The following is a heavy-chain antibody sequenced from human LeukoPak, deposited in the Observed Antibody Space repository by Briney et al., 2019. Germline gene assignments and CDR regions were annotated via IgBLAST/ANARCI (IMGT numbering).Heavy chain of an antibody. D-gene: IGHD4-17*01. CDR3: ASLTTVTIHNAFDI. V-gene: IGHV4-39*07. CDR1: GGSISSYY. CDR2: IYYSGST. J-gene: IGHJ3*02. Sequence: SETLSLTCTVSGGSISSYYWGWIRQPPGKGLEWIGSIYYSGSTYYNPSLKSRVTISVDTSKNQFSLKLSSVTAADTAVYYCASLTTVTIHNAFDIWGQGTMVTVSS.